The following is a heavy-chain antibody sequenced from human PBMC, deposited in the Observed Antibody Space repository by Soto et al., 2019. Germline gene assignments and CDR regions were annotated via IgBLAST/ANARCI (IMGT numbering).Heavy chain of an antibody. CDR3: ARGGHCTNGVCSALDY. Sequence: QVQLQESGPGLVKPSETLSLTCTVSGGSISTYYWNWIRQPPGKGLEWIGYIYYGGSANYNTSLKSRVTISVDTSKKQFSLKLSSVTAADTAVYYCARGGHCTNGVCSALDYWGQGTLVTVSS. CDR1: GGSISTYY. D-gene: IGHD2-8*01. CDR2: IYYGGSA. V-gene: IGHV4-59*08. J-gene: IGHJ4*02.